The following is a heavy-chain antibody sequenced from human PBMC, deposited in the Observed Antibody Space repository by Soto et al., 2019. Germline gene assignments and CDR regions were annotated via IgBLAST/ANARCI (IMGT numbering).Heavy chain of an antibody. CDR3: ARSYYDSTGFAVDP. Sequence: PSETLSLTCNVSGASVSNGYWSWIRQPPGKALEWIGFMYFGGSFNYNPSLTSRATISVETSKNQFSMKLTSVTASDTVVYYCARSYYDSTGFAVDPWGQGTLVT. V-gene: IGHV4-59*02. CDR1: GASVSNGY. J-gene: IGHJ5*02. CDR2: MYFGGSF. D-gene: IGHD3-22*01.